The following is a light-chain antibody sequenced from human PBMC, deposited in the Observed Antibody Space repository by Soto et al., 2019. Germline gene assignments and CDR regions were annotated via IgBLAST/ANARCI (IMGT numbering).Light chain of an antibody. CDR3: QKYNSAPPT. V-gene: IGKV1-27*01. J-gene: IGKJ1*01. Sequence: DIRMTQSPSSLSASVGDRVTITCRASQGISNYLAWYQQKPGKVPKLLIYAASTLQSGVPSRFSGSGSGTDFTLTISSLQPEDVATYYCQKYNSAPPTFGQGTKVDIK. CDR1: QGISNY. CDR2: AAS.